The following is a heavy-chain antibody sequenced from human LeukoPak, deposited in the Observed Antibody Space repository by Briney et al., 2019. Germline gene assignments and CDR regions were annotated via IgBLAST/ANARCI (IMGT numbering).Heavy chain of an antibody. CDR3: AREGRGGNSYGDYYYYGIEV. CDR2: IHYSRST. Sequence: SETLSLTCTVSGGSISSFYWNWIRQSPGKGLEWIGYIHYSRSTNYNPSLKSRVTLSIHAFNNEVSLKLSSVTAADTAVYYCAREGRGGNSYGDYYYYGIEVWGQGTTVSVSS. D-gene: IGHD5-18*01. J-gene: IGHJ6*01. V-gene: IGHV4-59*01. CDR1: GGSISSFY.